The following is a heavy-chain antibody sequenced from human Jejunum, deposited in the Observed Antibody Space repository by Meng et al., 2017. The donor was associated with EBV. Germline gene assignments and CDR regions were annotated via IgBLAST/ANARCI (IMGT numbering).Heavy chain of an antibody. CDR3: ATGGISDWSPEK. Sequence: EVQLVESGGDLVKPGGSLRLSCAASGFIFSTYNMNWVRQAPGKGLEWVSSISSGSTYIYYADSVQGRFTISRDNVKNSLYLQMNSLRAEDTAVYFCATGGISDWSPEKWCQGTLCTVSS. J-gene: IGHJ4*02. CDR1: GFIFSTYN. CDR2: ISSGSTYI. V-gene: IGHV3-21*01. D-gene: IGHD6-19*01.